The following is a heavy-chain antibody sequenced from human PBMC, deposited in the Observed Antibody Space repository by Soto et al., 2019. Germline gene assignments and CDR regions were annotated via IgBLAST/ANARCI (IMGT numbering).Heavy chain of an antibody. J-gene: IGHJ6*02. CDR3: AREENAWPLAYGLGV. CDR2: ISSRSDT. CDR1: RVRCSTYC. Sequence: SVRLFRPASRVRCSTYCINWVRQAPGKGLEWASSISSRSDTYYADSVKGRFTISRDNAKNSVSLQMDSLRAEDAAVYYCAREENAWPLAYGLGVWGQRTTFPVP. V-gene: IGHV3-21*01. D-gene: IGHD2-2*01.